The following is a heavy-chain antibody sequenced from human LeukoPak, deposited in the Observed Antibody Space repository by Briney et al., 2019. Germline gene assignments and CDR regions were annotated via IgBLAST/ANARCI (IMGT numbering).Heavy chain of an antibody. V-gene: IGHV1-69*13. D-gene: IGHD6-19*01. CDR3: ARDSGYSSGWSH. CDR1: GYTFTGYY. J-gene: IGHJ4*02. Sequence: ASVKVSCKASGYTFTGYYMHWVRQAPGQGLEWMGGIIPIFGTANYAQKFQGRVTITADESTSTAYMELSSLRSEDTAVYYCARDSGYSSGWSHWGQGTLVTVSS. CDR2: IIPIFGTA.